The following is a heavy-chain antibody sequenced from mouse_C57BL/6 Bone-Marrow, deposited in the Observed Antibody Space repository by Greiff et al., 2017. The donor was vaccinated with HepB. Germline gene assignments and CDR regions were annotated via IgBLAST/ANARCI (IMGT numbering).Heavy chain of an antibody. Sequence: VKLVESGAELARPGASVKLSCKASGYTFTSYGISWVKQRTGQGLEWIGEIYPRSGNTYYNEKFKGKATLTADKSSSTAYMELRSLTSEDSAVYFCAREDSSGYGAYWGQGTLVTVSA. D-gene: IGHD3-2*02. J-gene: IGHJ3*01. CDR3: AREDSSGYGAY. CDR1: GYTFTSYG. CDR2: IYPRSGNT. V-gene: IGHV1-81*01.